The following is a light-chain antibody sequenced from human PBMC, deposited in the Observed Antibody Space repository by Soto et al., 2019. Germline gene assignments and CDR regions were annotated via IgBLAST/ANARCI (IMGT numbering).Light chain of an antibody. CDR3: KQYGSSGT. CDR1: QSVSNNY. V-gene: IGKV3-20*01. CDR2: GAS. Sequence: DIVLTQSPGTLSLSPGERATLSCRASQSVSNNYLAWYQQKPGQAPRLLIYGASKRATGIQDMLSGSGCGTVFTLTIRRMAPEYFAVYDCKQYGSSGTCGQGTQVDIK. J-gene: IGKJ1*01.